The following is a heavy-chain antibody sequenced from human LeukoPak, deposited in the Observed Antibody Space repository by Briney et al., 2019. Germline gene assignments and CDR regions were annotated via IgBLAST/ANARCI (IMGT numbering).Heavy chain of an antibody. CDR1: GYTFTSYY. CDR2: INPSGGST. D-gene: IGHD3-22*01. Sequence: ASVKVSCKASGYTFTSYYMHWVRQAPGQGLEWMGIINPSGGSTSYAQKFQGRFTMTRDTSTSTVYMELSSLRSEDTAVYYCARDYTPSSSGYYDPSFGYWGQGTLITVSS. V-gene: IGHV1-46*01. CDR3: ARDYTPSSSGYYDPSFGY. J-gene: IGHJ4*02.